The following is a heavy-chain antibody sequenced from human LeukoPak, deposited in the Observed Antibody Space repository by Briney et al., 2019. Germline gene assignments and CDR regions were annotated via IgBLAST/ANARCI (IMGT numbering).Heavy chain of an antibody. CDR3: VKEGVEYSYSYGDY. V-gene: IGHV3-30*18. D-gene: IGHD3-16*01. Sequence: GGSPRLSCAASGFTFSSYGMHWVRQAPGKGLEWVALISYDGGDKYYAESMKGRITISRDNAENTLYLQMNNLRPDDTAFYFCVKEGVEYSYSYGDYWGQGTLVTVSS. CDR1: GFTFSSYG. CDR2: ISYDGGDK. J-gene: IGHJ4*02.